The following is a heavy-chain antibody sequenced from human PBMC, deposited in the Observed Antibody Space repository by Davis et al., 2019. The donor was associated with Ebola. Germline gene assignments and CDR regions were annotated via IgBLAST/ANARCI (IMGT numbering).Heavy chain of an antibody. Sequence: MPSETLSLTCTVSGGSIRSSTYYWGWIRQPPGKGLEWIGSIYYSGSTYYNPSLKSRVTISVDTSKNQFSLKLSSVTAADTAVYYCARVGPLDGMDVWGKGTTVTVSS. CDR3: ARVGPLDGMDV. V-gene: IGHV4-39*01. D-gene: IGHD1-1*01. CDR1: GGSIRSSTYY. J-gene: IGHJ6*04. CDR2: IYYSGST.